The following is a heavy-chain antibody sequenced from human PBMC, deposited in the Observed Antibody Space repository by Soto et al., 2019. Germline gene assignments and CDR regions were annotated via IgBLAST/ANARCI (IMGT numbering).Heavy chain of an antibody. D-gene: IGHD5-18*01. J-gene: IGHJ6*02. CDR1: GGTFSSYA. CDR2: IIPIFGTA. V-gene: IGHV1-69*12. Sequence: QVQLVQSGAEVKKSGSSVKVSCKASGGTFSSYAISWVRQAPGQGLEWMGGIIPIFGTANYAQKFQGRVTITADESTSTAYMELSSLRSEDTAVYYCARDPSVDTAMVPYYGMDVWGQGTTVTVSS. CDR3: ARDPSVDTAMVPYYGMDV.